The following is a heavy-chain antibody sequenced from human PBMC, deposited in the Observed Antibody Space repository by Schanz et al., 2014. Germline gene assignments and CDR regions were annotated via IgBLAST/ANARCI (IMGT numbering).Heavy chain of an antibody. J-gene: IGHJ4*02. CDR3: ARSRSGFYFDY. D-gene: IGHD1-26*01. CDR1: GFTFSSYW. CDR2: IGSSSSRI. V-gene: IGHV3-48*01. Sequence: EVQLVESGGGLVQPGGSLRLSCAASGFTFSSYWMHWVRQVPGKGLVWISYIGSSSSRIDHADSVKGRFTISRDNAKNSLYLQMNSLRAEDTAVYYCARSRSGFYFDYWGQGTLVTVSS.